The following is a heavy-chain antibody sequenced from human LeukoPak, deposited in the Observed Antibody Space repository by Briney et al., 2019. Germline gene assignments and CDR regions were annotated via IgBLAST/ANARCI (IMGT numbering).Heavy chain of an antibody. D-gene: IGHD3-22*01. CDR3: ARDGVYYDSSGYYRFFDY. CDR1: GGTFSSYA. CDR2: IIPIFGTA. Sequence: SVKVSCKASGGTFSSYAISWVRQVPGQGLEWMGGIIPIFGTANYAQKFQGRVTITADESTSTAYMELSSLRSEDTAVYYCARDGVYYDSSGYYRFFDYWGQGTLVTVSS. V-gene: IGHV1-69*13. J-gene: IGHJ4*02.